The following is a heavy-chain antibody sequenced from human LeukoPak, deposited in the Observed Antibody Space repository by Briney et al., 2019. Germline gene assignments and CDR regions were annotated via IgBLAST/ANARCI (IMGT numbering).Heavy chain of an antibody. CDR1: GGSISSYY. Sequence: SETLSLTCTVSGGSISSYYWSWIRQPPGKGLEWIGYTYYSGSTNYNPSLKSRVTISVDTSKNQFSPKLSSVTAADTAMYYCARVLLWFGELIAFDIWGQGTWSPSLQ. D-gene: IGHD3-10*01. CDR3: ARVLLWFGELIAFDI. V-gene: IGHV4-59*01. CDR2: TYYSGST. J-gene: IGHJ3*02.